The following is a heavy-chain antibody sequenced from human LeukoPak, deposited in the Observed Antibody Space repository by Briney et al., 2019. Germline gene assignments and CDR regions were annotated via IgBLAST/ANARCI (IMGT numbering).Heavy chain of an antibody. D-gene: IGHD6-19*01. CDR1: GGTFSSYA. CDR3: ARGGAFVYRSGRVDY. Sequence: ASVKVSCKASGGTFSSYAISWVRQAPGQGREWMGGIIPIFGTANYAQKFQGRVTITADESTSTAYMELSSLRSEDTAVYYWARGGAFVYRSGRVDYWGQGALVTVSS. V-gene: IGHV1-69*01. J-gene: IGHJ4*02. CDR2: IIPIFGTA.